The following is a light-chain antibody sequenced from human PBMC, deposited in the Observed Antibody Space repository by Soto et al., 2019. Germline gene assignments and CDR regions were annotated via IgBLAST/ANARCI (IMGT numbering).Light chain of an antibody. CDR2: GAS. CDR1: QGISNY. Sequence: DIQMTQSPSSLSASVGDRVTITCRASQGISNYLAWYQQKPGKVPELLIYGASTLQPGVPSRFTGSGSGTDFALTFSSLQPEDIATYSCQNYYSAPRTFGKGPKGDLK. V-gene: IGKV1-27*01. CDR3: QNYYSAPRT. J-gene: IGKJ1*01.